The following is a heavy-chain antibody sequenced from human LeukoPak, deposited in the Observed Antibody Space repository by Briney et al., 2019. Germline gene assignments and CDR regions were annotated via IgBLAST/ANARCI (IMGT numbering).Heavy chain of an antibody. CDR3: ARDRIARDWFDP. V-gene: IGHV3-9*01. D-gene: IGHD6-13*01. CDR1: GFTFDDYA. Sequence: GGSLRLSCAASGFTFDDYAMHWVRQAPGKGLEWVSGISWNSGSIGYADSVKGRFTISRDNAKNSLYPQMNSLRAEDTAVYYCARDRIARDWFDPWGQGTLVTVSS. J-gene: IGHJ5*02. CDR2: ISWNSGSI.